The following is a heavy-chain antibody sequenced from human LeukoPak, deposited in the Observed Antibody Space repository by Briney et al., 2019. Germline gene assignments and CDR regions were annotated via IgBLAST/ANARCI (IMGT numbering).Heavy chain of an antibody. CDR1: GFSFSSST. Sequence: GESLKISCAASGFSFSSSTMNWVRQAPGKGLEWVSYISSSSSAVYYADSVKGRFIISRDNAKNSLYLQMHSLRDEDTAVYYCARDSTIGGQGTLVTVSS. CDR2: ISSSSSAV. D-gene: IGHD4/OR15-4a*01. J-gene: IGHJ4*02. CDR3: ARDSTI. V-gene: IGHV3-48*02.